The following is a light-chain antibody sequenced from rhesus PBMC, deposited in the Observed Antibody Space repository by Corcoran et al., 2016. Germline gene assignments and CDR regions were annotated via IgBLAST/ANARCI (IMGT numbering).Light chain of an antibody. CDR3: QQSSNLYS. CDR1: QSVGSY. J-gene: IGKJ2*01. CDR2: GAS. V-gene: IGKV3-24*04. Sequence: ETVVTQSPATLSLSPGERATLSCRASQSVGSYLAWYQQKPGRAPRLLIYGASSRATGIPDRFSGRGSGTDFTLTISGLEPEDVGVYYCQQSSNLYSFGQGTKVEIK.